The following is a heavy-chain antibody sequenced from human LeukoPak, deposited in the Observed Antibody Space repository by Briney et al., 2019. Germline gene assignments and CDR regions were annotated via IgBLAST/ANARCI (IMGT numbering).Heavy chain of an antibody. CDR3: ARDEKEIAVAGERTDY. V-gene: IGHV3-48*04. Sequence: GGSLRLSCAASGFIFSSYSMNWVRQAPGKGLEWVSYISSSGTTTTMYYADSVKGRFTVSRDNAKNSLYLQMNSLRAEGTAVYYCARDEKEIAVAGERTDYWGQGTLVTVSS. J-gene: IGHJ4*02. CDR2: ISSSGTTTTM. CDR1: GFIFSSYS. D-gene: IGHD6-19*01.